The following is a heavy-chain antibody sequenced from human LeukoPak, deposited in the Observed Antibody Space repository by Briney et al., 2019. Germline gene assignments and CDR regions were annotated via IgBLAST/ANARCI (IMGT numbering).Heavy chain of an antibody. V-gene: IGHV4-38-2*02. J-gene: IGHJ4*02. CDR1: GYSISSGYY. Sequence: PSETLSLTCTVSGYSISSGYYWGWIRQPPGKGLEWIGSIYYSGTTFYMPSLKSRVTISVDKSKNQFSLKLSSVTAADTAVYYCAKVGGGGTSGWGQGTLVTVSS. CDR2: IYYSGTT. D-gene: IGHD2-15*01. CDR3: AKVGGGGTSG.